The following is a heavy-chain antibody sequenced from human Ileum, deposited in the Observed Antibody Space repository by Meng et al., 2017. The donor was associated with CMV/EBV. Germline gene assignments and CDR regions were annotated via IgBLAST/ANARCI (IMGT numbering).Heavy chain of an antibody. D-gene: IGHD6-13*01. Sequence: SLTCTVSGASISSGGYYWSWIRQFPGKGLEWIGYIFYGGTAYYNPSLKNRVTLSIDTSKRQFSLKLNSVTAADTAVYYCARDGYYFDYWGQGALVIVSS. CDR3: ARDGYYFDY. J-gene: IGHJ4*02. CDR1: GASISSGGYY. V-gene: IGHV4-31*03. CDR2: IFYGGTA.